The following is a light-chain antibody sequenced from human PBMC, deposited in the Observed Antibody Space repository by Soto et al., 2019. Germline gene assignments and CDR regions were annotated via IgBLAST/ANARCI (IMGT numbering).Light chain of an antibody. CDR3: QQYNSYS. CDR2: HAS. J-gene: IGKJ1*01. V-gene: IGKV1-5*01. Sequence: IPLTQSPSTLPASVGDRVTLTCRASQSISNWLAWYQQKPGTAPKLLIYHASILETAVPSRFSGNGSGTEFTLTISSLPPGDFATYYCQQYNSYSLGQGSRVEIK. CDR1: QSISNW.